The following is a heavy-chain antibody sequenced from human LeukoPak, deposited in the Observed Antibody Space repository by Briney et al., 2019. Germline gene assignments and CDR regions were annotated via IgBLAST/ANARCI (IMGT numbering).Heavy chain of an antibody. V-gene: IGHV3-7*01. CDR2: IKQDGTER. J-gene: IGHJ4*02. CDR3: AKVAKYYYGSETYYFFEH. CDR1: GFTFTTYW. Sequence: GESLRLSCAASGFTFTTYWMSWVRQAPGKGLEWVANIKQDGTERYYVDSVKGRFTISRDNAKNSLYLQMNSLRVEDTAVYYCAKVAKYYYGSETYYFFEHWGQGTPVTASS. D-gene: IGHD3-10*01.